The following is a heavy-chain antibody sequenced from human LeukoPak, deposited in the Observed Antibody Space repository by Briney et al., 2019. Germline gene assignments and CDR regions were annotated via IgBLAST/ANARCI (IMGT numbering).Heavy chain of an antibody. CDR2: FIPAGDR. CDR1: GFTFSSHD. J-gene: IGHJ4*02. D-gene: IGHD2-15*01. V-gene: IGHV3-13*04. Sequence: GGSLRLSCAASGFTFSSHDMHWVRQAAGKGLEWVSGFIPAGDRYYAESVKGRFTISRDNAKSSLYLQMNSLRVGDTAIYYCARDQCSGANCQVALDYWGQGTLVTVSS. CDR3: ARDQCSGANCQVALDY.